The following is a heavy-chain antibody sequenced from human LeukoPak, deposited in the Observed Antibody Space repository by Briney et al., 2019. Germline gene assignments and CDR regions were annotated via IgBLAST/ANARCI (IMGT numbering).Heavy chain of an antibody. D-gene: IGHD3-9*01. J-gene: IGHJ4*02. CDR3: ATGIYDILTGYQPYYSDY. Sequence: ASAKVSCKVSGYTLTELSMHWVRQAPGKGLEWMGGFDPEDGETIYAQKFQGRVTMTEDTSTDTAYMELSSLRSEDTAVYYCATGIYDILTGYQPYYSDYWGQGTLVTVSS. CDR1: GYTLTELS. V-gene: IGHV1-24*01. CDR2: FDPEDGET.